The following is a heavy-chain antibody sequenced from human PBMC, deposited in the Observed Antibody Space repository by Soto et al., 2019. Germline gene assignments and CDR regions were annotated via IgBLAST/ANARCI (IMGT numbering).Heavy chain of an antibody. V-gene: IGHV1-18*01. CDR1: GFTCTSNS. CDR3: ARDYGIAVAGFDY. J-gene: IGHJ4*02. Sequence: GASVEICSKACGFTCTSNSIGCVRQSPGQGLEWMGWISAYNGNTNYAQKLQGRVTMTTDTPTSTAYMELRSLRSDDTAVYYCARDYGIAVAGFDYCGQGTLVTVSS. D-gene: IGHD6-19*01. CDR2: ISAYNGNT.